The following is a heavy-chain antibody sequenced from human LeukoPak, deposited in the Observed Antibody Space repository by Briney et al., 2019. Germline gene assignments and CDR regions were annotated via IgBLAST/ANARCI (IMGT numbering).Heavy chain of an antibody. CDR2: ISGSGSTI. J-gene: IGHJ4*02. CDR1: GFSFSSYE. Sequence: GGSLRLSCAASGFSFSSYEMNWVRQAPGKGLEWVSYISGSGSTIYYADSVKGRFTISRDNAKNSLHLQMNSLRAEDAAVYYCARDLNGWYGRVDNWGQGTLVTVSS. D-gene: IGHD6-19*01. CDR3: ARDLNGWYGRVDN. V-gene: IGHV3-48*03.